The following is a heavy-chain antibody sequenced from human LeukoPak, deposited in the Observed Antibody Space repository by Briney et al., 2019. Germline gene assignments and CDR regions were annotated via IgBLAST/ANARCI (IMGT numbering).Heavy chain of an antibody. CDR2: ISGSGGST. D-gene: IGHD2-21*02. CDR1: GFTFSSYA. Sequence: PGGSLRLSCAASGFTFSSYAMSWVRQAPGKGLEWVSAISGSGGSTYYADSVKGRFTISRDHAKNSLYLQMNSLRAEDTAVYYCARSLYCGGDCYGDAFDIWGQGTMVTVSS. V-gene: IGHV3-23*01. CDR3: ARSLYCGGDCYGDAFDI. J-gene: IGHJ3*02.